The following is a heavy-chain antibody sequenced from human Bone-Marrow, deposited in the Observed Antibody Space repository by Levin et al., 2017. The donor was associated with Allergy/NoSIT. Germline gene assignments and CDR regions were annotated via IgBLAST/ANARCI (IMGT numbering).Heavy chain of an antibody. CDR1: GGTFSSYT. CDR2: IIPLLAIP. CDR3: ASGPYTPAV. J-gene: IGHJ6*02. V-gene: IGHV1-69*02. D-gene: IGHD1-14*01. Sequence: GGSLRLSCKASGGTFSSYTITWVRQAPGQGLEWMGRIIPLLAIPNYAQKFQGRVTITADKSTSTAYMELNSLTSEDSAVYYCASGPYTPAVWGQGTTVTVAS.